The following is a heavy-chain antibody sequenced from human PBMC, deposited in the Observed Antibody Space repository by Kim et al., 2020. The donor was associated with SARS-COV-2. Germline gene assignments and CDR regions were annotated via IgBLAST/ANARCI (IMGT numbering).Heavy chain of an antibody. CDR1: GYTFTGYY. D-gene: IGHD3-22*01. J-gene: IGHJ4*02. Sequence: ASVKVSCKASGYTFTGYYMHWVRQAPGQGLEWMGRINPNSGGTNYAQKFQGRVTMTRDTSISTAYMELSRLRSDDTAVYYCARDLYYDSSGFDYWGQGTLVTVSS. V-gene: IGHV1-2*06. CDR3: ARDLYYDSSGFDY. CDR2: INPNSGGT.